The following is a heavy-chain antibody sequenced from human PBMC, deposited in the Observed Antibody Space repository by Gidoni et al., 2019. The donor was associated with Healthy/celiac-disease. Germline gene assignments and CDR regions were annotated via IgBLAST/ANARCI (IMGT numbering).Heavy chain of an antibody. J-gene: IGHJ5*02. D-gene: IGHD5-18*01. CDR1: GGSISSSSYY. V-gene: IGHV4-39*01. CDR2: IYYSGST. Sequence: QLQLQESGPGLVKPSETLSLTCTVSGGSISSSSYYWGWIRQPPGKGLEWIGSIYYSGSTYYNPSLKSRVTISVDTSKNQFSLKLSSVTAADTAVHYCARRGGGIQLTNWFDPWGQGTLVTVSS. CDR3: ARRGGGIQLTNWFDP.